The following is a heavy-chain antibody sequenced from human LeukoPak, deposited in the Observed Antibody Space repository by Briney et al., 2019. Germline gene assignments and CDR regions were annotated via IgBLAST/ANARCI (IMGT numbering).Heavy chain of an antibody. CDR1: GFTFSSYW. J-gene: IGHJ4*02. CDR2: IKQDGSEN. D-gene: IGHD6-19*01. Sequence: GGSLRLSCAAAGFTFSSYWMSWVRQAPGKGREWVANIKQDGSENNYVDSVKGRFTISRDNAKNSLYLQMNSLRAEDTAVYYCAKRHPSGWYVGYFDSWGQGTLVTVSS. V-gene: IGHV3-7*03. CDR3: AKRHPSGWYVGYFDS.